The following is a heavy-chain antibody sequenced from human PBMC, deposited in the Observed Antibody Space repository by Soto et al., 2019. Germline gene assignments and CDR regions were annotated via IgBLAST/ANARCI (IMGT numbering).Heavy chain of an antibody. CDR3: AHRCVVIYCNINYCDCMDF. V-gene: IGHV1-69*13. J-gene: IGHJ6*02. Sequence: ASVKVSCKASGGTFSSYAISWVRQAPGQGLEWMGGIISIFGTADYAQKFQGRVTITADESTSTAYMELSSLRSEDTAVYYCAHRCVVIYCNINYCDCMDFWSRGATVTVSS. D-gene: IGHD3-22*01. CDR2: IISIFGTA. CDR1: GGTFSSYA.